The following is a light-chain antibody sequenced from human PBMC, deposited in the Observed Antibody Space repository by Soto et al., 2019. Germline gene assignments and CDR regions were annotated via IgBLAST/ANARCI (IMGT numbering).Light chain of an antibody. Sequence: EIVLTQSPATLSLSPGERATLSCRASQIVSSYLAWYQHKPGQAPRLLIYDASIRATGIPARFSGSGSWQEFSLTLSSLEPEDFAVYSCQQSINWPFTFGQGTRLEIK. J-gene: IGKJ5*01. V-gene: IGKV3-11*01. CDR1: QIVSSY. CDR2: DAS. CDR3: QQSINWPFT.